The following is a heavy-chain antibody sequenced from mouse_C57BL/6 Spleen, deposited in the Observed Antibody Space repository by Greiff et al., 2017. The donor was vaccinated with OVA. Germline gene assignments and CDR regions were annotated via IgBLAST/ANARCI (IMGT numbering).Heavy chain of an antibody. D-gene: IGHD2-1*01. J-gene: IGHJ2*01. CDR3: ARTGNYVFDY. V-gene: IGHV1-59*01. CDR2: IDPSDSYT. CDR1: GYTFTSYW. Sequence: VKLQQPGAELVRPGTSVKLSCKASGYTFTSYWMHWVKQRPGQGLEWIGVIDPSDSYTNYNQKFKGKATLTVDTSSSTAYMQLSSLTSEDSAVYYCARTGNYVFDYWGQGTTLTVSS.